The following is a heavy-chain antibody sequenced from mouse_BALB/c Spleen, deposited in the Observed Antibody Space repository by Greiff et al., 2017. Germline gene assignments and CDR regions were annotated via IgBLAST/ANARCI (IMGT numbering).Heavy chain of an antibody. Sequence: EVQVVESGGGLVQPGGSLRLSCATSGFTFTDYYMSWVRQPPGKALEWLGFIRNKANGYTTEYSASVKGRFTISRDNSQSILYLQMNTLRAEDSATYYCARDNFDYRGQGTTLTVSS. CDR2: IRNKANGYTT. J-gene: IGHJ2*01. V-gene: IGHV7-3*02. CDR1: GFTFTDYY. CDR3: ARDNFDY.